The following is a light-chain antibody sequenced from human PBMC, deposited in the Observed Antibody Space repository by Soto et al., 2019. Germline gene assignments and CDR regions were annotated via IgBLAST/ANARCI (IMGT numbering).Light chain of an antibody. J-gene: IGLJ1*01. Sequence: QSVLTQPPSVSGAPGQRVIISCTGSSSNIGAGYDVHWYQQLPGTAPKLLIFGNGNRPSGVPDRFSGSKSDTSASLAITGLQAEDEADYYCQTYDSSLSGLFVFGTGTKVTVL. CDR1: SSNIGAGYD. CDR2: GNG. CDR3: QTYDSSLSGLFV. V-gene: IGLV1-40*01.